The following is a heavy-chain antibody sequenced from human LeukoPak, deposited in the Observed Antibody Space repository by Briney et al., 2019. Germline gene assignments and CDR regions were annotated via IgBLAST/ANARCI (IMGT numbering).Heavy chain of an antibody. CDR3: AREGGRQWLVSGALDS. CDR1: DDSVSSSRYY. V-gene: IGHV4-61*01. J-gene: IGHJ5*01. D-gene: IGHD6-19*01. Sequence: SETLSLTCTVSDDSVSSSRYYWTWIRQPPGKGLVWIGYIYHGSATYNPSLESRVTLSMDTSKNQYSLKMTSVTAADTAVYYCAREGGRQWLVSGALDSWGQGTLVTVSS. CDR2: IYHGSA.